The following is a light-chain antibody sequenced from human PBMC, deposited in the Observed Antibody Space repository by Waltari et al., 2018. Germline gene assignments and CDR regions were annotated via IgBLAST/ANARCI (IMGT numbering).Light chain of an antibody. CDR1: TLGSKV. J-gene: IGLJ3*02. CDR3: QVWDRSYDQWV. CDR2: DDS. Sequence: SYLLTHPPSVSVAPGHTAHSTCGGHTLGSKVVHWYQQNPGQAPMLVVQDDSDRPSGIPDRFSGSNSGNTATLTISRVEAGDEADYYCQVWDRSYDQWVFGGGTKLTVL. V-gene: IGLV3-21*02.